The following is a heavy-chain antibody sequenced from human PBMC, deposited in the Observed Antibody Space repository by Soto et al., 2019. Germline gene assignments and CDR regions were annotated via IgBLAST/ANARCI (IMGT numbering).Heavy chain of an antibody. V-gene: IGHV3-15*07. CDR1: GFTFSNGW. CDR2: IKSKYDGGTT. CDR3: STGDGALTGFDY. J-gene: IGHJ4*02. D-gene: IGHD2-21*02. Sequence: EVQLVESGGGLVKSGGSLRLSCTGSGFTFSNGWMNWVRQGPGRGLEWVGRIKSKYDGGTTDYAAPVKGRFIISRDDSKNKVYLQMNSLKTEDTAVYFCSTGDGALTGFDYWGQGTLVTVSS.